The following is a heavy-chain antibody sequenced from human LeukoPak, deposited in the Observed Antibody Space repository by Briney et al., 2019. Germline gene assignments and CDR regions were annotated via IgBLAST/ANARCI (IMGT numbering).Heavy chain of an antibody. CDR3: AKDMTTRGAFDI. CDR1: GFTFSSNG. D-gene: IGHD1-1*01. J-gene: IGHJ3*02. Sequence: GGSLRLSCAASGFTFSSNGMNWVCQAPGKGLEWVSAIGGTGRTYYADPVKGRFTISRDNSKNTVFLQMNSLRAEDTAIFYCAKDMTTRGAFDIWGQGTMVTVSS. CDR2: IGGTGRT. V-gene: IGHV3-23*01.